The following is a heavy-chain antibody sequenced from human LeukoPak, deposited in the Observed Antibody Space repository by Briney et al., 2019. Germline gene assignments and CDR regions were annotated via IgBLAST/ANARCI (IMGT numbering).Heavy chain of an antibody. Sequence: ASVKVSCKASGYTFTGYYMHWVRQAPGQGLEWMGWINPNSGGTNYAQKFQGRVTMTRDTSISTAYMELSRLRSDDTAVYYCARENVYCSSTSCYLIRWGQGTLVTVSS. D-gene: IGHD2-2*01. CDR3: ARENVYCSSTSCYLIR. CDR1: GYTFTGYY. J-gene: IGHJ4*02. V-gene: IGHV1-2*02. CDR2: INPNSGGT.